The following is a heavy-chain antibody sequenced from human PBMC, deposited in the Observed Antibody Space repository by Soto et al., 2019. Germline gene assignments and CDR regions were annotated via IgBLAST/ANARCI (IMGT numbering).Heavy chain of an antibody. Sequence: SETLSLTCTVSGGSISSGDYYWSWIRQPPGKGLEWIGYIYYSGSTYYNPSLKSRVTISVDTSKNQFSLKLSSVTAADTAVYYCARGGITIFGVVIAPPYYYYGMDVWGQGTTVTVSS. CDR2: IYYSGST. V-gene: IGHV4-30-4*01. D-gene: IGHD3-3*01. J-gene: IGHJ6*02. CDR1: GGSISSGDYY. CDR3: ARGGITIFGVVIAPPYYYYGMDV.